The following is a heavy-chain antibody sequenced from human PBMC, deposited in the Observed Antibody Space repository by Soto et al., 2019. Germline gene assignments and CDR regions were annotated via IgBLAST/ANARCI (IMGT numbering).Heavy chain of an antibody. CDR1: GYTFISYT. D-gene: IGHD1-26*01. CDR2: INAGKGNT. Sequence: ASVKVSCKASGYTFISYTMQWVRQAPGQGPEWLGWINAGKGNTKYSQRFQGRVTITRDTTARTVYMELSSLTSEDTAVYYCARDQWETRGFDFWGQGTLVTVSS. CDR3: ARDQWETRGFDF. V-gene: IGHV1-3*01. J-gene: IGHJ4*02.